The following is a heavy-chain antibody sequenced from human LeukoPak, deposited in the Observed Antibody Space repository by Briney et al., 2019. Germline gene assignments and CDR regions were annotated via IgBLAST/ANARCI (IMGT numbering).Heavy chain of an antibody. CDR3: ARAKNYDILTPLFDP. CDR1: GGTFSSYA. D-gene: IGHD3-9*01. CDR2: IIPILGTA. Sequence: SVKVSCKASGGTFSSYAISWVRQAPGQGLEWMGGIIPILGTANYAQKLQGRVTITADESTSTAYMELSSLRSEDTAVYYCARAKNYDILTPLFDPWGQGTLVTVSS. V-gene: IGHV1-69*13. J-gene: IGHJ5*02.